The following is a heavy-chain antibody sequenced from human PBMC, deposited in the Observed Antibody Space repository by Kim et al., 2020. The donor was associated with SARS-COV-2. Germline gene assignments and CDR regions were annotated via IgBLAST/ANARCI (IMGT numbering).Heavy chain of an antibody. Sequence: GGSLRLSCAASGFTFNDYGMHWVRQAPGKGLEWVALTSHDGSEKYYADSLKGRFTISRDSSKNTLYLQMDSLRPEDTAVYFCARDKSFFMIIFGGDARGVDVWGPGATGTVS. V-gene: IGHV3-30*03. D-gene: IGHD3-16*01. CDR2: TSHDGSEK. CDR1: GFTFNDYG. J-gene: IGHJ6*01. CDR3: ARDKSFFMIIFGGDARGVDV.